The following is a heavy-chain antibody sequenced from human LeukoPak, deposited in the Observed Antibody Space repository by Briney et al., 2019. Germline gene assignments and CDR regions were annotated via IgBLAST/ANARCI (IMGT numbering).Heavy chain of an antibody. CDR1: GFTVSSNY. CDR2: IYSGGST. CDR3: AQARQVTGDFDY. J-gene: IGHJ4*02. V-gene: IGHV3-53*01. Sequence: RPGGSLRLSCAASGFTVSSNYMSWVRQAPGKGLEWVSVIYSGGSTYYADSVKGRFTISRDNSKNTLYLQMNSLRAEDTAVYYCAQARQVTGDFDYWGQGTLVTVSS. D-gene: IGHD3-9*01.